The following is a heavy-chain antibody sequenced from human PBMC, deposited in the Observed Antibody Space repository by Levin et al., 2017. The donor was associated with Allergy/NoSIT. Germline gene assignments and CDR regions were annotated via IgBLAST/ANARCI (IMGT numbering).Heavy chain of an antibody. CDR1: GFIFRSYS. CDR3: ARETYVFGMDV. V-gene: IGHV3-21*01. Sequence: PGGSLRLSCAASGFIFRSYSINWVRQAPGKGLEWVSSISSSSTYIYYADSVKGRFTISRDNAKNSLYLQMNSLRAEDTAVYYCARETYVFGMDVWGQGTTVTVSS. CDR2: ISSSSTYI. D-gene: IGHD3-16*01. J-gene: IGHJ6*02.